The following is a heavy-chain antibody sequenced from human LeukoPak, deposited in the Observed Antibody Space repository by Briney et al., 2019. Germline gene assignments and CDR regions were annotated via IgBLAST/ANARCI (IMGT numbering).Heavy chain of an antibody. Sequence: GGSLRLSCAASGFTSSSYWMNWVRQAPGKGLEWVANIKQDESEKYYVDSVKGRFTISGDNAKNSVYLQMDTLRVEDTAVYYCARGGGGNWDDVFDVWGQGTMVTVSA. CDR1: GFTSSSYW. CDR3: ARGGGGNWDDVFDV. CDR2: IKQDESEK. J-gene: IGHJ3*01. D-gene: IGHD7-27*01. V-gene: IGHV3-7*01.